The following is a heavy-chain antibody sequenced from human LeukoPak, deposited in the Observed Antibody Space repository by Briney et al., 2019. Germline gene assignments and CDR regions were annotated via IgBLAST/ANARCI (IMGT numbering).Heavy chain of an antibody. Sequence: GGSLRLSCAASGFTFSGYYMSWIRQAPGKGLEWVSYISSSGTTIYYADSVKGRFTISRDNAKNSLYLQMNSLRAEDTAVYYCARDLYYYDSSGPTPAFDYWGQGTLVTVSS. D-gene: IGHD3-22*01. V-gene: IGHV3-11*01. CDR2: ISSSGTTI. CDR3: ARDLYYYDSSGPTPAFDY. CDR1: GFTFSGYY. J-gene: IGHJ4*02.